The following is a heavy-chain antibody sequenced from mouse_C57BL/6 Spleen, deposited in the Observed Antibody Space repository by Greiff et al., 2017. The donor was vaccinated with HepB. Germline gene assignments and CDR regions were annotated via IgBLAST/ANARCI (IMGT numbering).Heavy chain of an antibody. D-gene: IGHD2-2*01. Sequence: VKLQESGAELVRPGASVTLSCKASGYTFTDYEMHWVKQTPVHGLEWIGAIDPETGGTAYNQKFKGKAILTADKSSSTAYMELRSLTSEDSAVYYCTRQIYYGYGDFDYWGQGTTLTVSS. CDR1: GYTFTDYE. CDR2: IDPETGGT. V-gene: IGHV1-15*01. CDR3: TRQIYYGYGDFDY. J-gene: IGHJ2*01.